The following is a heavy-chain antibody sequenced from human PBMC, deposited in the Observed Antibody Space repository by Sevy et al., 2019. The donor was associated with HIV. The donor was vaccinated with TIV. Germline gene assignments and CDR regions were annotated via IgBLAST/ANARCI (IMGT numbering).Heavy chain of an antibody. Sequence: GGSLRLSCAASGFTFSNAWMSWVRQAPGKGLEWVGRIKSKTDGGITDYAAPVKGRFTISRDDSKNTLYLQMNSLKTEDTAIYYCTTDSKIRGLSALLDYWGQGTLVTVSS. J-gene: IGHJ4*02. CDR1: GFTFSNAW. V-gene: IGHV3-15*01. D-gene: IGHD3-10*01. CDR3: TTDSKIRGLSALLDY. CDR2: IKSKTDGGIT.